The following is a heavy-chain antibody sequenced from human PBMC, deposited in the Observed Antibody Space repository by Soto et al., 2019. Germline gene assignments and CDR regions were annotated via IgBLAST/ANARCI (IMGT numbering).Heavy chain of an antibody. V-gene: IGHV4-34*01. D-gene: IGHD2-15*01. CDR2: INHSGST. J-gene: IGHJ4*02. Sequence: SETLSLTCAVYGGSFSGYYWSWIRPHTGKGLEWIGEINHSGSTNYNPSLKSRVTISVDTSKNQFSLKLSSVTAADTAVYYCARGREGYCSGGSCYSDYWGQGTLVTVSS. CDR1: GGSFSGYY. CDR3: ARGREGYCSGGSCYSDY.